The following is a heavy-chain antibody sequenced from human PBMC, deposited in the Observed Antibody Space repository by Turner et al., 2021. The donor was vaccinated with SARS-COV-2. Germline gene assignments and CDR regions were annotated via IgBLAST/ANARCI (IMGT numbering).Heavy chain of an antibody. CDR2: IYYSGST. J-gene: IGHJ4*02. D-gene: IGHD3-10*01. CDR3: ARHDYGSGSYYPDDY. V-gene: IGHV4-39*01. CDR1: GGSISSSSYY. Sequence: QLQLQESGPGLVKPSETLSPTCSVSGGSISSSSYYWGWIRQPPGKGLEWSGSIYYSGSTYYNPSLMSRVTISVDTSKNQFSLKLSAVTAADTAVYYCARHDYGSGSYYPDDYWGQGTLVTVSS.